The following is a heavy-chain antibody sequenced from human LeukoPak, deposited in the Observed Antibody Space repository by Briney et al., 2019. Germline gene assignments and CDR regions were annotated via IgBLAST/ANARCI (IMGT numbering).Heavy chain of an antibody. V-gene: IGHV4-59*01. J-gene: IGHJ4*02. CDR1: GGSISSYY. D-gene: IGHD5-24*01. CDR3: ARDPGDGYDY. CDR2: IYYSGST. Sequence: SETLSLTCTVSGGSISSYYWSWTRQPPGKGLEWIGYIYYSGSTNYNPSLKSRVTISVDTSKNQFSLKLSSVTAADTAVYYCARDPGDGYDYWGQGTLVTVSS.